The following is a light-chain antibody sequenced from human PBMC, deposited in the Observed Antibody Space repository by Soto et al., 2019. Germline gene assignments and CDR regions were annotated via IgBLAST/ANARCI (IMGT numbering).Light chain of an antibody. J-gene: IGLJ2*01. CDR3: QTGGTGVV. V-gene: IGLV4-69*01. CDR1: SGHSSYA. Sequence: QLVLTQSPSASASLGASVKLTCTLSSGHSSYAIAWHQQQPEKAPRYLLKLNSDGSHSKGDGIPDRFSGSSSGAERYLTISSLQSEDEADYYCQTGGTGVVFGGGTKVTVL. CDR2: LNSDGSH.